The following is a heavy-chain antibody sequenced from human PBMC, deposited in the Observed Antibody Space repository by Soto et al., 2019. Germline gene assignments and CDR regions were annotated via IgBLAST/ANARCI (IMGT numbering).Heavy chain of an antibody. D-gene: IGHD3-3*01. J-gene: IGHJ4*02. Sequence: QPGGSLRLSCAASGFTFSSYAMHWVRQAPGKGLEWVAVISYDGSNKYYADSVKGRFTISRDNSKNTLYLQMNSLRAEDTAVYYCASEYYDFWSVYYTGFDYWGQGTLVTVSS. V-gene: IGHV3-30-3*01. CDR2: ISYDGSNK. CDR1: GFTFSSYA. CDR3: ASEYYDFWSVYYTGFDY.